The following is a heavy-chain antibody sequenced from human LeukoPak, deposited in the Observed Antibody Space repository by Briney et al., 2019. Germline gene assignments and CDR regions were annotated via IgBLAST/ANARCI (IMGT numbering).Heavy chain of an antibody. V-gene: IGHV1-69*02. D-gene: IGHD2-15*01. Sequence: VASVKVSCKASGGTFSSYTISWVRQAPGQGLEWMGRIIPILGIANYAQKFQGRVTFTADKSTSTAYMELSSLRSEDTAVYYCARNAPGYCSGGSCYSGYYFDYWGQGTLVTVSS. CDR3: ARNAPGYCSGGSCYSGYYFDY. J-gene: IGHJ4*02. CDR1: GGTFSSYT. CDR2: IIPILGIA.